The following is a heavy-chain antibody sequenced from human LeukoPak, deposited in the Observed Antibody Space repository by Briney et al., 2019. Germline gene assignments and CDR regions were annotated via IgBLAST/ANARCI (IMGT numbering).Heavy chain of an antibody. CDR2: INPSGGST. CDR1: GYTFTSYY. CDR3: ARDSELLPSGLQSAFDI. Sequence: ASVKVSCKASGYTFTSYYMHWVRQAPGQGLEWMGIINPSGGSTSHAQKFQGRVTMTRDTSTSTVYMELSSLRSEDTAVYYCARDSELLPSGLQSAFDIWGQGTMVTVSS. V-gene: IGHV1-46*01. D-gene: IGHD5-24*01. J-gene: IGHJ3*02.